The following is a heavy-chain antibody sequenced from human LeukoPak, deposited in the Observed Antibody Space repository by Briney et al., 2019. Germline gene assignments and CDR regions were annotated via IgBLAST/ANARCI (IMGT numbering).Heavy chain of an antibody. CDR3: ARLRKRQQLYSVFNWFDP. J-gene: IGHJ5*02. CDR2: INHSGST. V-gene: IGHV4-34*01. Sequence: PSETLSLTCAVYGGSFSGYYWSWIRQPPEKGLEWIGEINHSGSTNYNPSLKSRVTISVDTSKNQFSLKLSSVTAADTAVYYCARLRKRQQLYSVFNWFDPWGQGTLVTVSS. D-gene: IGHD6-13*01. CDR1: GGSFSGYY.